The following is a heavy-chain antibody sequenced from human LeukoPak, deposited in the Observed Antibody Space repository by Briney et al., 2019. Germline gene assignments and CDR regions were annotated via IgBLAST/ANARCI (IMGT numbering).Heavy chain of an antibody. J-gene: IGHJ6*02. CDR2: ISSNGGST. CDR3: GRSYCSGGSCPPSDYYYGMDV. Sequence: GGSLRLSCAASGFTFSRYTMNWVRQAPGKGLEYVSVISSNGGSTHYANSVKGRFTISRDNSKNTLYLQMGSLRAEDMAVYYCGRSYCSGGSCPPSDYYYGMDVWGQGTTVTVSS. D-gene: IGHD2-15*01. CDR1: GFTFSRYT. V-gene: IGHV3-64*01.